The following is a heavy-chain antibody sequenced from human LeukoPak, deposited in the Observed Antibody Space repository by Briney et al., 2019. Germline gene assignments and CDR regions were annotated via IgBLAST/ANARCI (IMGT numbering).Heavy chain of an antibody. CDR1: GFTLSDYY. J-gene: IGHJ4*02. Sequence: GGSLRLSCAASGFTLSDYYMSWIRQAPGKGLEWVSYSSSSGSTIYCADSVKGRFAISRDNAKNSLYLQMNRLRAEDTSVYYCARRRDFIDYWGQGTLVTVSS. V-gene: IGHV3-11*01. D-gene: IGHD3/OR15-3a*01. CDR3: ARRRDFIDY. CDR2: SSSSGSTI.